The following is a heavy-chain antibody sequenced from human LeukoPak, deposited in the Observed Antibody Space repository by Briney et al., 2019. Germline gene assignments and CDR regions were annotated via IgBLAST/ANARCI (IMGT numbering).Heavy chain of an antibody. Sequence: SETLSLTSTVSGGSIITYYWSWIRQSPGKGLERIGYIYIGGGVRQVNYNPSLKSRLTISGDTSKDQLSLTLSSVTAADTAIYYCARRCSHCYPYFFDYCGQGILVTVSS. J-gene: IGHJ4*02. CDR2: IYIGGGVRQV. V-gene: IGHV4-4*09. D-gene: IGHD2-15*01. CDR1: GGSIITYY. CDR3: ARRCSHCYPYFFDY.